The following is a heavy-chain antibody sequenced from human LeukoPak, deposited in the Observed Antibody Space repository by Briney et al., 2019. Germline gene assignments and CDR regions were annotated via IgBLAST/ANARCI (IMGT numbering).Heavy chain of an antibody. D-gene: IGHD2-15*01. V-gene: IGHV4-61*02. CDR1: GGSISSGSYY. J-gene: IGHJ6*03. CDR3: ARGACSGGSCYLYYYYYMDV. Sequence: PAQTLSLTCTVSGGSISSGSYYWSWIRQPAGKGLEWIGRIYTSGSTNYNPSLKSRVTISVDTSKNQFSLKLNSVTAADTAVYYCARGACSGGSCYLYYYYYMDVWGKGTTVTVSS. CDR2: IYTSGST.